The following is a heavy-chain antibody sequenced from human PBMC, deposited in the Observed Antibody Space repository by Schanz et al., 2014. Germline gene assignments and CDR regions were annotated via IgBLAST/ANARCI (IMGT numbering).Heavy chain of an antibody. V-gene: IGHV3-23*01. CDR3: GRAGTGMAGWYFEL. Sequence: DVHLLESGGGLVQPGGSLRLSCAASEFTFSTDAMSWVRQAPGKGLEWLSVISASGGDTYYADSVKGRFTISRDNSKNTRYLQMSSLRVDDMAVYYCGRAGTGMAGWYFELWGRGPLVTVSS. CDR1: EFTFSTDA. D-gene: IGHD5-18*01. CDR2: ISASGGDT. J-gene: IGHJ2*01.